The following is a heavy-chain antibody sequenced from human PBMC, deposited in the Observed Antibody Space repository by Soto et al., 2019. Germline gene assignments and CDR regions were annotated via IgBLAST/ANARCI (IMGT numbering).Heavy chain of an antibody. CDR3: VKDKGYSYGQNYYNYGMDV. J-gene: IGHJ6*02. D-gene: IGHD5-18*01. CDR2: IRWNSGFI. Sequence: LRLSCAASGFKFDDYAMHWVRQGPGKGLAWVSTIRWNSGFIDYVDSVKGRFTISRDNAKNSLYLQMSSLRLEDTAMYYCVKDKGYSYGQNYYNYGMDVWGQGTTVTVSS. CDR1: GFKFDDYA. V-gene: IGHV3-9*01.